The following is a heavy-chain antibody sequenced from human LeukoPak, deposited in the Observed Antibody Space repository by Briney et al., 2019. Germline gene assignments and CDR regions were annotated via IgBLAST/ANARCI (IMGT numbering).Heavy chain of an antibody. Sequence: PWGSLRLSCAASGLTVSDNFMSWVGQAPGKGLEWVSVLYRGGNTYYGDSVRDSFTISRDNSKNMVYIQMNSLTAEDTAVYYCARDRIEGATSDFDYWGQASLDTVSS. CDR1: GLTVSDNF. CDR3: ARDRIEGATSDFDY. D-gene: IGHD2-21*01. J-gene: IGHJ4*02. V-gene: IGHV3-66*01. CDR2: LYRGGNT.